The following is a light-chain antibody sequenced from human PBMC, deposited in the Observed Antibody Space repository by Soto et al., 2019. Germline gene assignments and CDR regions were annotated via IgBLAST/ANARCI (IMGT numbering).Light chain of an antibody. J-gene: IGKJ2*01. Sequence: DIQMTQSPSSLSASVGDRVTITCRASRRISTSLAWYQQKPGKAPKFLIYVASILQSGVPSRFSGGGYGTDFTLTISSLQPDDFATYYCQQYYNPPRTFGQGTRLEIK. CDR2: VAS. CDR1: RRISTS. V-gene: IGKV1-5*03. CDR3: QQYYNPPRT.